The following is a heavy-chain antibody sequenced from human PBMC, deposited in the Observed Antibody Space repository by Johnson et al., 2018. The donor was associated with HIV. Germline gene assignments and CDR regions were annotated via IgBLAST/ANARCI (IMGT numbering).Heavy chain of an antibody. Sequence: QVHLVESGGGVVQPGGSLRLSCAASGFTFSSYGMHWVRQAPGKGLEWVAFIQYDGSNKYYADSLKGRFTISRDNSKNTLYLQMNSLRAEDTAVYYCAREGFWGSGSYYNPDAFDIWGQGTMVTVSS. V-gene: IGHV3-30*02. CDR1: GFTFSSYG. J-gene: IGHJ3*02. D-gene: IGHD3-10*01. CDR2: IQYDGSNK. CDR3: AREGFWGSGSYYNPDAFDI.